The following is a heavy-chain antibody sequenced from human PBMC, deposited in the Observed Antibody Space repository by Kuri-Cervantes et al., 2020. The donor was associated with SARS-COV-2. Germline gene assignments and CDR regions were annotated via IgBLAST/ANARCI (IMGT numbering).Heavy chain of an antibody. CDR1: GGSISSYY. CDR3: ARDGDTAMVWGY. J-gene: IGHJ4*02. D-gene: IGHD5-18*01. CDR2: IYYSGST. Sequence: ESLKISCTVSGGSISSYYWSWIRQPPGKGLEWIGYIYYSGSTNYNPSLKSRVTMSVDTSKNQFSLKLSSVTAADTAVYYCARDGDTAMVWGYWGQGTLVTVSS. V-gene: IGHV4-59*12.